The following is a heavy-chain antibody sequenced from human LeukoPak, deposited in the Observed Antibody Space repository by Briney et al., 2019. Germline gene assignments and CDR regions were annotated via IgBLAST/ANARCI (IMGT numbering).Heavy chain of an antibody. CDR3: ARDPLRRDYDSSPRLAFDI. V-gene: IGHV1-69*05. D-gene: IGHD3-22*01. J-gene: IGHJ3*02. Sequence: ASVKVSCKASGGTFSSYAISWVRQAPGQGLEWMGGIIPIFGTANYAQKFQGRVAITTDESTSTAYMELSSLRSEDTAVYYCARDPLRRDYDSSPRLAFDIWGQGTMVTVSS. CDR1: GGTFSSYA. CDR2: IIPIFGTA.